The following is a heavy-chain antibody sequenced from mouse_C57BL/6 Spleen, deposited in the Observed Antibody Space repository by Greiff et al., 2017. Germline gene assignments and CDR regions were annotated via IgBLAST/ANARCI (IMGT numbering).Heavy chain of an antibody. CDR3: TTLEYDGSRFDY. V-gene: IGHV14-1*01. Sequence: EVQLQESGAELVRPGASVKLSCTASGFNIKDYYMHWVKQRPEQGLEWIGRIDPEDGDTEYAPKFQGKDTMTADTSSNTAYLQLSSLTSEDTAVYYCTTLEYDGSRFDYWGQGTTLTVSS. J-gene: IGHJ2*01. CDR2: IDPEDGDT. CDR1: GFNIKDYY. D-gene: IGHD1-1*01.